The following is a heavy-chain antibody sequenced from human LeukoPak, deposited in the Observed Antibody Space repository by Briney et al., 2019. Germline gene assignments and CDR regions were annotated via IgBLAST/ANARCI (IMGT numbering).Heavy chain of an antibody. CDR1: GGSVSDYY. Sequence: SETLSLTCTISGGSVSDYYWSWIRQSPGKGLEWIGYIYHTGSTSYSPSLKSRVTISVDTSKNQFSLKLNSVTAADTAVYYCARGNYYDSSDLVWGQGTLVTVSS. D-gene: IGHD3-22*01. J-gene: IGHJ4*02. CDR2: IYHTGST. V-gene: IGHV4-59*02. CDR3: ARGNYYDSSDLV.